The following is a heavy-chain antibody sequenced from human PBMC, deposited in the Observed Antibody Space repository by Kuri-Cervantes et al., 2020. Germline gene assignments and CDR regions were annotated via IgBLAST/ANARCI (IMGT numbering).Heavy chain of an antibody. V-gene: IGHV4-61*01. CDR1: GGSVSSTSYY. J-gene: IGHJ4*02. CDR3: AADQYSYFEY. Sequence: GSLRLSCTVSGGSVSSTSYYWNWVRQPPGKGLEWIGYFSHSGSTNYNPSLKSRVTMSVDTSKNQFSLKLSSVTAADTAIYYCAADQYSYFEYWGQGTLVTVSS. CDR2: FSHSGST. D-gene: IGHD5-18*01.